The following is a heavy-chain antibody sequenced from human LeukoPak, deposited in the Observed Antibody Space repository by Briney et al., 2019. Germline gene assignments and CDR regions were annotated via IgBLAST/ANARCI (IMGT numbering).Heavy chain of an antibody. J-gene: IGHJ6*04. D-gene: IGHD3-10*02. CDR2: ISSSSSYI. CDR1: GFTFSSYS. V-gene: IGHV3-21*01. Sequence: GGSLRLSCAASGFTFSSYSMNWVRQAPGKGLEWVSFISSSSSYIYYTDPVKGRYTISRDNAKNSLYLQMNSLRAEDTAVYYCAELGITMIGGVWGKGTTVTISS. CDR3: AELGITMIGGV.